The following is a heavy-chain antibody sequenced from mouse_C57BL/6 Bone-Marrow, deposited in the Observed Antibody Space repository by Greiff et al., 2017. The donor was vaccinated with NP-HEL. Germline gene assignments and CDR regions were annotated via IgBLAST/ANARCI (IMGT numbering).Heavy chain of an antibody. CDR2: IYPRSGNT. D-gene: IGHD1-1*01. Sequence: VQLQQSGAELARPGASVKLSCKASGYTFTSYGISWVKQRTGQGLEWIGEIYPRSGNTYYNEKFKGKATLTADKSSSTAYMELRSLTSEDSAVYICARGDYYGSSYAWFAYWGQGTLVTVSA. V-gene: IGHV1-81*01. CDR1: GYTFTSYG. CDR3: ARGDYYGSSYAWFAY. J-gene: IGHJ3*01.